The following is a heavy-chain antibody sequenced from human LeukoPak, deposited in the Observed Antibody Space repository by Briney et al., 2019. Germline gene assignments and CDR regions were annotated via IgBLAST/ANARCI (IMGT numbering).Heavy chain of an antibody. CDR1: GASISRDTFF. V-gene: IGHV4-39*01. J-gene: IGHJ4*02. Sequence: SETLSLTCTVSGASISRDTFFWGCIRQSPEKGLEWIGSIDSSGTTHYNSSLKSRVIISVDTSKNQVSLNLTSVPFADTAVYFCARHGYIQFWLYWGQGTQVIVSS. D-gene: IGHD5-18*01. CDR3: ARHGYIQFWLY. CDR2: IDSSGTT.